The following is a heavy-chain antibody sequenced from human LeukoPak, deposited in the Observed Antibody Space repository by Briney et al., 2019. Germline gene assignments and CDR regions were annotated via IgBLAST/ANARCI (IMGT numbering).Heavy chain of an antibody. J-gene: IGHJ4*02. CDR3: ARHASSAAAGREVDY. Sequence: SETLSLTCTVSGGSISSYYWSWIRQPPGKGLEWIGYIYYSGSTNYNPSLKSRVTISVDTSKNQFSLKLSSVTAADTAVYYCARHASSAAAGREVDYWGQGTLVTVSS. D-gene: IGHD6-13*01. CDR2: IYYSGST. CDR1: GGSISSYY. V-gene: IGHV4-59*08.